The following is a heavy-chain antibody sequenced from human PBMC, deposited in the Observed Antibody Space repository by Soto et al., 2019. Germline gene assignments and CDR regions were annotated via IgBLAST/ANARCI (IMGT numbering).Heavy chain of an antibody. Sequence: EVQLVESGGGLEQPGGSLRLSCAASGFSFSTYSMNWVRQAPGKGLEWVSYISSSSSTVYYADSVKGRFTISRDNAKNSLYLQMNSLRDEDTAVYYCTRESTSTLGIVGAIYGDHWCQGTLVTVSS. CDR1: GFSFSTYS. V-gene: IGHV3-48*02. CDR2: ISSSSSTV. CDR3: TRESTSTLGIVGAIYGDH. J-gene: IGHJ4*02. D-gene: IGHD1-26*01.